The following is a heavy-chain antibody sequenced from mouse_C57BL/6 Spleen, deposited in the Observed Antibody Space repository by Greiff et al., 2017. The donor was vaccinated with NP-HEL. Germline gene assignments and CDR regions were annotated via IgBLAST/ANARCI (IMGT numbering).Heavy chain of an antibody. V-gene: IGHV7-3*01. CDR2: IRNKANGYTT. Sequence: EVKLMESGGGLVQPGGSLSLSCAASGFTFTDYYMSWVRQPPGKALEWLGFIRNKANGYTTESSASVKGRFTISRDNSQSILYLQMNALRAEDSATYYCARYPAQAPAWFAYWGQGTLVTVSA. CDR3: ARYPAQAPAWFAY. J-gene: IGHJ3*01. CDR1: GFTFTDYY. D-gene: IGHD3-2*02.